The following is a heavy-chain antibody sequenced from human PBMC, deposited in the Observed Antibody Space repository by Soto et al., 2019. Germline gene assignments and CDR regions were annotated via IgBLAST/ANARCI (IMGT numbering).Heavy chain of an antibody. D-gene: IGHD1-7*01. V-gene: IGHV3-74*01. CDR3: ARDPVIGTTDYGLDV. CDR1: GFTSITYW. CDR2: ITNDVSNT. J-gene: IGHJ6*01. Sequence: ELQLVESGGGLVQPGGSLRLSCAASGFTSITYWMHWVSQPPGKGLVWVSRITNDVSNTAYADCVKGPFTISSDNAQSTLYLQMNSLRAEDTAVYYCARDPVIGTTDYGLDVWGQGTTVSVSS.